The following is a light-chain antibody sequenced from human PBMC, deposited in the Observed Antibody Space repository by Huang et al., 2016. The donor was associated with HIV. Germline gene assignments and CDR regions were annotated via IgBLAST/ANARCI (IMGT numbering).Light chain of an antibody. Sequence: EIVMTQSPATLSVSPVERATLSCRASQNIGGSLAWYQKKPGQAPRLLIYEASTRATGIPARFSGSESGTDFTLTISSLQSEDFAVYYCQQYNDWSAVTFGGGTKVEI. CDR2: EAS. CDR1: QNIGGS. J-gene: IGKJ4*01. V-gene: IGKV3-15*01. CDR3: QQYNDWSAVT.